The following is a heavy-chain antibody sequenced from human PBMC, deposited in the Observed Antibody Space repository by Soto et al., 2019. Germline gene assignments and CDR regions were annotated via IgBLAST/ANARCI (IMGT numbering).Heavy chain of an antibody. D-gene: IGHD3-10*01. CDR2: INHSGST. J-gene: IGHJ6*02. CDR1: GGSFSGYY. CDR3: ARGRVLLWFGELRAGYYYYGMDV. V-gene: IGHV4-34*01. Sequence: SETLSLTCAVYGGSFSGYYWSWIRQPPGKGLEWIGEINHSGSTNYNPSLKSRVTISVDTSKNQFSLTLSSVTAADTAVYYCARGRVLLWFGELRAGYYYYGMDVWGQGTTVT.